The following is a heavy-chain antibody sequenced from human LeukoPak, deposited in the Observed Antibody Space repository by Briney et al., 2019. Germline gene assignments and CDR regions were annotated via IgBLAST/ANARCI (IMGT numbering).Heavy chain of an antibody. CDR1: GFTFSNAW. V-gene: IGHV3-15*01. CDR3: TTMVRGVTSPFDY. J-gene: IGHJ4*02. Sequence: GGSLRLSCAASGFTFSNAWMSWVRQAPGKGLEWVGRIKSKTDGGTTDYAAPVKGRFTISRDDSKNTLYLQMNSLKTEDTAVYYCTTMVRGVTSPFDYWGQGTLVTVSS. D-gene: IGHD3-10*01. CDR2: IKSKTDGGTT.